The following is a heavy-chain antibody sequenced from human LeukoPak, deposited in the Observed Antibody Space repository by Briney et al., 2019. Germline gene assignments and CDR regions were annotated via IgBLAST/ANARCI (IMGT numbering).Heavy chain of an antibody. CDR2: ISSSSSYI. CDR1: GFTFSSYS. Sequence: PGGSLRLSCAASGFTFSSYSMNWVRQAPGRGLEWVSSISSSSSYIYYADSVKGRFTISRDNAKNSLYLQMNSLGAEDTAVYYCARDLYDSSGYYGYWGQGTLVTVSS. V-gene: IGHV3-21*01. CDR3: ARDLYDSSGYYGY. D-gene: IGHD3-22*01. J-gene: IGHJ4*02.